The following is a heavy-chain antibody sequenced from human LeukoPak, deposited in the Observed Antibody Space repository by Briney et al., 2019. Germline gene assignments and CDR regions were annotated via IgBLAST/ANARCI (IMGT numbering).Heavy chain of an antibody. Sequence: GASVKVSCKVSGYTLTEVSMHWVRQAPGKGLEWMGGFDPEDGETIYAQKFQGRVTMTRDTSISTAYMELSRLRSDDTAVYYCARGGGGSYHYYYYYYGMDVWGQGTTVTVSS. D-gene: IGHD1-26*01. CDR2: FDPEDGET. CDR1: GYTLTEVS. CDR3: ARGGGGSYHYYYYYYGMDV. V-gene: IGHV1-24*01. J-gene: IGHJ6*02.